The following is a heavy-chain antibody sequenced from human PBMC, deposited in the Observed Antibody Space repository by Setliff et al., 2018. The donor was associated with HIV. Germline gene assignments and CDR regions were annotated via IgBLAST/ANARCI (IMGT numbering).Heavy chain of an antibody. CDR1: GVSITSYY. V-gene: IGHV4-59*08. D-gene: IGHD1-26*01. CDR3: ARWEAAQKAFDI. J-gene: IGHJ3*02. CDR2: GHYSGNT. Sequence: PSETLCLTCTVSGVSITSYYWNWIRQPPGKGLEWIGYGHYSGNTKQNPSLRSRVTISVDTSKNQLSLTLYSVSAADTAVYYCARWEAAQKAFDIWGHGTMVT.